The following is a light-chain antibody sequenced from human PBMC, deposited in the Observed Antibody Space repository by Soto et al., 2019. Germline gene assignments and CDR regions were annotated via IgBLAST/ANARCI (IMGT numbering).Light chain of an antibody. CDR1: QGVTTN. CDR2: GAS. CDR3: QQYGSSGT. V-gene: IGKV3-20*01. Sequence: EIVLTQSPSSLSVSPGERVTLSCRAGQGVTTNFAWYQQKSGQSPRLLIYGASNRATGIPDRFSGSASGTDSTLTISRLEPEDFAVDYCQQYGSSGTFGQGTKVDIK. J-gene: IGKJ1*01.